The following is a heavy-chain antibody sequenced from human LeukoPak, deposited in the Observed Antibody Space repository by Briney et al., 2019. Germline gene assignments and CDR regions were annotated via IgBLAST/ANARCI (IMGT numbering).Heavy chain of an antibody. Sequence: PSETLSLTCTVSGGSISSGGYYWSWIRQHPGKGLEWMGYIYYSGRTYYNPSLKSRVTISVDTSKNQFSLKLSSVTAADTAVYYCAREAEYAQDSFDIWGQGTMVTVSS. D-gene: IGHD2-15*01. CDR3: AREAEYAQDSFDI. J-gene: IGHJ3*02. CDR1: GGSISSGGYY. CDR2: IYYSGRT. V-gene: IGHV4-31*03.